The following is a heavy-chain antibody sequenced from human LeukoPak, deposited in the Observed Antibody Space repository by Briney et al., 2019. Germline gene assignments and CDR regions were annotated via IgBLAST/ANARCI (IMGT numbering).Heavy chain of an antibody. CDR2: INSDGSEG. V-gene: IGHV3-7*03. Sequence: GGSLRLSCEVSGFTFSGFWMSWSRRAPGKGLEWVASINSDGSEGYYADVVKGRFTISRDNAKNSLYLQINSLRAEDTAVYYCARSSYSSSSSVWGQGTMVTVSS. J-gene: IGHJ3*01. D-gene: IGHD6-6*01. CDR3: ARSSYSSSSSV. CDR1: GFTFSGFW.